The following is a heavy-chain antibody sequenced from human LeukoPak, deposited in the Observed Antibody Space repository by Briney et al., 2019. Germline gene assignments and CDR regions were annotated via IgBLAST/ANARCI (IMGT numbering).Heavy chain of an antibody. CDR2: INPNSDGT. V-gene: IGHV1-2*02. CDR1: GYTFAGYY. D-gene: IGHD3-3*01. Sequence: ASVKVSCKASGYTFAGYYIHWVRQAPGQGLEWMGWINPNSDGTNYAQKFQGRITMTRDTSINTAYMELTRLRSDDTAVYYCARLLELEWGSRTYPTGAFNYWGRGTLVAVSS. J-gene: IGHJ4*02. CDR3: ARLLELEWGSRTYPTGAFNY.